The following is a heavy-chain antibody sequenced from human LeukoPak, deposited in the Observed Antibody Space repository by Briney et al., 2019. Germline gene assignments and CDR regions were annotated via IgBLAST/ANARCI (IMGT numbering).Heavy chain of an antibody. V-gene: IGHV4-59*01. CDR3: ARDMTRIQLWLRPADWYFDL. Sequence: SETLSLTCTVSGGSISSYYWSWIRQPPGKGLEWIGYIYYSGSTNYNPSLKSRVTISVDTSKNQFSLKLSSVTAADTAVYYCARDMTRIQLWLRPADWYFDLWGRGTLVTVSS. CDR1: GGSISSYY. J-gene: IGHJ2*01. D-gene: IGHD5-18*01. CDR2: IYYSGST.